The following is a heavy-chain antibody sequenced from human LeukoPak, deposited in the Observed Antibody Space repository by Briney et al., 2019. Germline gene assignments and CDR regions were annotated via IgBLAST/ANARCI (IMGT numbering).Heavy chain of an antibody. CDR1: GYTFTNYG. CDR2: ISVYNGNT. Sequence: ASVNVSCKASGYTFTNYGISWVRQAPGQGREGMGWISVYNGNTNYAQKFQGRATITTDTSTSTAYMELRSLRSDDTAVYYCARDGFRYFGSGSYYVGSWFDPWGQGTLVTVSS. D-gene: IGHD3-10*01. CDR3: ARDGFRYFGSGSYYVGSWFDP. V-gene: IGHV1-18*01. J-gene: IGHJ5*02.